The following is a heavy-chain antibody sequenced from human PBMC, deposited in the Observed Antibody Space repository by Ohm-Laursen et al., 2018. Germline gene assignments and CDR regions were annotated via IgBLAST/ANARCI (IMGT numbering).Heavy chain of an antibody. CDR1: GDIFSSYA. V-gene: IGHV1-69*06. CDR2: IIPIFGTP. D-gene: IGHD6-19*01. J-gene: IGHJ3*02. Sequence: GASVKVSCKASGDIFSSYAIHWVRQAPGQGLEYLGGIIPIFGTPDYAQSFQGRVTITADKSTSTAYMELSSLRSEDTAVYYCAREGAVAGLDAFDIWGQGTMVTVSS. CDR3: AREGAVAGLDAFDI.